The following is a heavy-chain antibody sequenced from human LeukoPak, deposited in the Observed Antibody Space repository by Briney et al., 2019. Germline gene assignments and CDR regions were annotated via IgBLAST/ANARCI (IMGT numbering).Heavy chain of an antibody. CDR3: ARVYSSGWPFDY. CDR1: GFTVSSNY. CDR2: IYSGGGT. V-gene: IGHV3-53*01. J-gene: IGHJ4*02. D-gene: IGHD6-19*01. Sequence: GGSLRLSCAASGFTVSSNYMSWVRQAPGKGLEWVSVIYSGGGTYYADSVKGRFTISRDNSKNTLYLQMNSLRAEDTAVYYCARVYSSGWPFDYWGQGTLVTVSS.